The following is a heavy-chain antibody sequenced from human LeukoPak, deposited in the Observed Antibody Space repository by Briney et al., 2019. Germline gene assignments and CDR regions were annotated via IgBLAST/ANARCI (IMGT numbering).Heavy chain of an antibody. CDR1: GFTFGNAW. V-gene: IGHV3-15*01. D-gene: IGHD3-22*01. J-gene: IGHJ1*01. CDR3: TTGRHYDSSGYYQVYQY. CDR2: IKSKSAGGTT. Sequence: GGSLRLSCAASGFTFGNAWMTWVRQAPGKGLEWVGRIKSKSAGGTTDYAAPVKGRFAISRDDSKNMLYLQMNSLKTEDTAVYYCTTGRHYDSSGYYQVYQYWGQGTLVTVSS.